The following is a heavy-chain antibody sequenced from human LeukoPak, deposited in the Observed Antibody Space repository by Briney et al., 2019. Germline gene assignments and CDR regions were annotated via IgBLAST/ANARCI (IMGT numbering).Heavy chain of an antibody. Sequence: PGGSLRLSCAASGFTGSRNYMTWVRQAPGKGLEWVSISHSGGKTYYADSVKGRFTISRDNSKNTLYLQMNSLRAEDTAVYFCANDHVGGLCDSSRCHTNFYYWGQGTLVTVSS. D-gene: IGHD3-22*01. V-gene: IGHV3-53*01. CDR1: GFTGSRNY. CDR3: ANDHVGGLCDSSRCHTNFYY. J-gene: IGHJ4*01. CDR2: SHSGGKT.